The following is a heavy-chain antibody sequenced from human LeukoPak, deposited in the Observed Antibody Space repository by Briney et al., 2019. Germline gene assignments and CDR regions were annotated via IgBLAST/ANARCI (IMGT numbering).Heavy chain of an antibody. CDR1: GFTFRDFH. V-gene: IGHV3-11*04. CDR2: ISISGGTK. D-gene: IGHD3-3*01. CDR3: GIGFASIFGSL. Sequence: GGSLRLSCKASGFTFRDFHMGWIRQAPGKGLEWVSYISISGGTKNYRDSVKGRFTISRDNTENSLYLQMNSLRVEDTAVYFCGIGFASIFGSLWGQGTLVTVSS. J-gene: IGHJ3*01.